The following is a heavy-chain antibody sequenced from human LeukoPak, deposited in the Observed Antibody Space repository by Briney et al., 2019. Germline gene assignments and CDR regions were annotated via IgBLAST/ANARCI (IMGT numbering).Heavy chain of an antibody. J-gene: IGHJ6*02. V-gene: IGHV3-33*01. D-gene: IGHD2-2*01. CDR1: GFTFSSYG. CDR2: IWYDGSNK. CDR3: ERDMHQHGTWDYYYGMAV. Sequence: GGSLRLSCAASGFTFSSYGMHWVRQAPGKGLEWVAVIWYDGSNKYYADSVKGRFTISRDNYKNTLYLQMNSLRAEETAVYYCERDMHQHGTWDYYYGMAVWGQGTTVTVS.